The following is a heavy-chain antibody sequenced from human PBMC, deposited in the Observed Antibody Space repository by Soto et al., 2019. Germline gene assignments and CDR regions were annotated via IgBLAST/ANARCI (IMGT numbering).Heavy chain of an antibody. CDR1: GFTFVDYA. D-gene: IGHD3-16*02. Sequence: EVQLVESGGGLVQPGRSLRLSCTASGFTFVDYAMSWFRQAPGKGLEWVGVIRSKAYGGTTEYAASVKGRFTISRDDSKIIAYLQMNSLKTEDTAVYYCTRDRLMITFGGFIHPAAHWGQGTLVAVSS. V-gene: IGHV3-49*03. J-gene: IGHJ4*02. CDR2: IRSKAYGGTT. CDR3: TRDRLMITFGGFIHPAAH.